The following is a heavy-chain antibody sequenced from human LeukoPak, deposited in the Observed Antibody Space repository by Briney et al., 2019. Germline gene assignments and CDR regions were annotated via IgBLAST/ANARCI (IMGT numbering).Heavy chain of an antibody. CDR2: INAGNGNT. CDR1: GYTFTSYA. V-gene: IGHV1-3*01. D-gene: IGHD3-22*01. Sequence: ASVKVSCKASGYTFTSYAMHWVRQAPGQRLEWMGWINAGNGNTKYSQKFQGRVTITRDTSASTAYMELSSPRSEDTAVYYCARDQGAYYDSRIDPWGQGTLVTVSS. J-gene: IGHJ5*02. CDR3: ARDQGAYYDSRIDP.